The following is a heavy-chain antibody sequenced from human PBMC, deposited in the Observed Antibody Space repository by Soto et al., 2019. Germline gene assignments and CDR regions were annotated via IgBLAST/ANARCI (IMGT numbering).Heavy chain of an antibody. CDR3: ARSGQVGNWFDP. V-gene: IGHV1-8*01. CDR2: MNPNSGNT. J-gene: IGHJ5*02. Sequence: ASVKVSCKASGYTFTRYGMSWVRQAPGQGLEWMGWMNPNSGNTGYAQKFQGRVTMTRNTSISTAYMELSSLRSEDTAVYYCARSGQVGNWFDPWGQGTLVTVSS. D-gene: IGHD3-3*01. CDR1: GYTFTRYG.